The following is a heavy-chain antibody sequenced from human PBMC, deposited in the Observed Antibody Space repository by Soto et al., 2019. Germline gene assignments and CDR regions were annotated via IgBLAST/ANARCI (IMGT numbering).Heavy chain of an antibody. Sequence: GASVKVSCKASGYTFTGYYMHWVRQAPGQGLEWMGWINPNSGGTNYAQKFQGRVTMTRDTSISTAYMELSRLRSDDTAVYYCAREFGNYYYYYGMDVWGQGTTVTVSS. D-gene: IGHD3-10*01. J-gene: IGHJ6*02. V-gene: IGHV1-2*02. CDR1: GYTFTGYY. CDR2: INPNSGGT. CDR3: AREFGNYYYYYGMDV.